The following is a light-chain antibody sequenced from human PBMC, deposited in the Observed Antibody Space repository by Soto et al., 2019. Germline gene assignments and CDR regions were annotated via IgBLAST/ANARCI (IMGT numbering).Light chain of an antibody. CDR1: QSVSNNY. V-gene: IGKV3-20*01. J-gene: IGKJ4*02. CDR2: GAS. CDR3: QKYASSPVT. Sequence: ELVLTQSPRTMSLSPGDRASLYCRASQSVSNNYLAWHQQRPGQAPRLLIFGASNRATGVPDRFTGSASGTDFTLTISRLQPEDFALYFCQKYASSPVTFGGGTKVDIK.